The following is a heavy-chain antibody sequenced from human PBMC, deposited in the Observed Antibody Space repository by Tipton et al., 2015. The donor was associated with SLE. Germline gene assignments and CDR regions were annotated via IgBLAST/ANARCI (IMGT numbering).Heavy chain of an antibody. J-gene: IGHJ3*01. CDR3: AKDSRVVGGSDAFDA. V-gene: IGHV1-18*04. D-gene: IGHD2-2*01. Sequence: QSGPEVKKPGASVTVSCKASGYTFTGYYMHWVRQAPGQGLEWMGWISGYNGNTNYAQKLQGRVAMTTDTSTNTVYMELRSLRSDDTAVYYCAKDSRVVGGSDAFDAWGQGTMVTVSS. CDR1: GYTFTGYY. CDR2: ISGYNGNT.